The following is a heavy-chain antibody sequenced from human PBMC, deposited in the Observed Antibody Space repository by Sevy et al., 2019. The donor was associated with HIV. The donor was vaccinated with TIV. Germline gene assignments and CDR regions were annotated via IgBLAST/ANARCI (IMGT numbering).Heavy chain of an antibody. CDR2: INQDGSQK. CDR1: GFTFSDYF. J-gene: IGHJ4*02. Sequence: GGSPRLSCAASGFTFSDYFMGWVRKAPGKGLEWIANINQDGSQKNYVDSVKGRFTITRDNAKNLFSLQMNSLRVDDTAVYYCARELWPGDYWGQGTLVTVSS. CDR3: ARELWPGDY. V-gene: IGHV3-7*01. D-gene: IGHD2-21*01.